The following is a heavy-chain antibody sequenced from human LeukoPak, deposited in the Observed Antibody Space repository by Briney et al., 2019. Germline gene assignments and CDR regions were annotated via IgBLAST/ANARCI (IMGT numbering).Heavy chain of an antibody. J-gene: IGHJ4*02. V-gene: IGHV1-8*01. Sequence: ASVKVSCKASGYTFTSYDMTWVRQATGQGLEWMGWMSPNSGNTGYAQKFRGRVTMTWNTSISTIYMELSSLRSEDTAVYYCARGETTIDLWGQGTLVTVSS. CDR3: ARGETTIDL. CDR2: MSPNSGNT. D-gene: IGHD1-1*01. CDR1: GYTFTSYD.